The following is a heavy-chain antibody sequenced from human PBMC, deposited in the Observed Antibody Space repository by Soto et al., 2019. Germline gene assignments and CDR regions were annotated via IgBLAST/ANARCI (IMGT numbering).Heavy chain of an antibody. CDR1: GYSFTIYW. V-gene: IGHV5-51*01. J-gene: IGHJ6*02. CDR3: GTTLXYCSGGSCYPRYYGMDV. D-gene: IGHD2-15*01. CDR2: IYPGDSDT. Sequence: GESLKISCKGSGYSFTIYWIGWVRQMPGKGLEWMGIIYPGDSDTRYSPSFQGQVTISADKSISTAYLQWSSLKASDTAMYYCGTTLXYCSGGSCYPRYYGMDVWGQGTTVTVSS.